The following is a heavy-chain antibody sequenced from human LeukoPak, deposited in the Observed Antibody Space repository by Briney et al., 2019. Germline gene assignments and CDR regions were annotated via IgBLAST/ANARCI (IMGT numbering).Heavy chain of an antibody. D-gene: IGHD3-3*01. CDR1: GFTFSDSA. Sequence: GGSLRLSCAASGFTFSDSAIHWVRQASGKGLEWVGRIRGKGYSDPPAYAASVKGRFTISRDDSKSTAYLQMNSLRAEDTAVYYCARVGTYYDFWSGYYSYGMDVWGQGTTVTVSS. V-gene: IGHV3-73*01. CDR2: IRGKGYSDPP. CDR3: ARVGTYYDFWSGYYSYGMDV. J-gene: IGHJ6*02.